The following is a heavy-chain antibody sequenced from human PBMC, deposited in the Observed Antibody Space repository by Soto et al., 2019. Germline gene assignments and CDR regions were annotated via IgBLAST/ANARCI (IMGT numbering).Heavy chain of an antibody. J-gene: IGHJ2*01. CDR3: AKELYYYDSSGYYESYWYFDL. D-gene: IGHD3-22*01. V-gene: IGHV3-30*18. CDR1: GFTFSSYG. CDR2: ISYDGSNK. Sequence: QVQLVESGGGVVQPGRSLRLSCAACGFTFSSYGMHWVRQAPGKGLEWVAVISYDGSNKYYADSVKGRFTISRDNSKNTLYLQMNSLRAEDTAVYYCAKELYYYDSSGYYESYWYFDLWGRGTLVTVSS.